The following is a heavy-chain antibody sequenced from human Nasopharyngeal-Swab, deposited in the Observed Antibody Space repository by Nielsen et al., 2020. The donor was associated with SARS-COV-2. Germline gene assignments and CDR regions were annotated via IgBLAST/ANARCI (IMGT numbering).Heavy chain of an antibody. D-gene: IGHD3-10*01. CDR1: GGSISSSSYY. J-gene: IGHJ6*02. CDR2: IYYSGST. CDR3: ARHHVLLWFGGKNYYYGMDV. Sequence: GSLRLSCTVSGGSISSSSYYWGWIRQPPGKGLEWIGSIYYSGSTYYNPSLKSRVTISVDTSKNQFSLKLSSVTAADTAVYYCARHHVLLWFGGKNYYYGMDVWGQGTTVTVSS. V-gene: IGHV4-39*01.